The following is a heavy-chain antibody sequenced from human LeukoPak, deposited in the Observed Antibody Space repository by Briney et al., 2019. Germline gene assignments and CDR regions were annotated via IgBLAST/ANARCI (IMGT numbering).Heavy chain of an antibody. Sequence: ASVKVSCKASGYTFTGYYMHWVRQAPGQGLEWMGWINPNSGGTNYAQKFQGRVTMTRDTSISTAYMELSRLRSDDTAVYYCARDKGYYYDSSGPYYHYYFMDVWGKGTTVTVSS. CDR3: ARDKGYYYDSSGPYYHYYFMDV. CDR2: INPNSGGT. CDR1: GYTFTGYY. V-gene: IGHV1-2*02. J-gene: IGHJ6*03. D-gene: IGHD3-22*01.